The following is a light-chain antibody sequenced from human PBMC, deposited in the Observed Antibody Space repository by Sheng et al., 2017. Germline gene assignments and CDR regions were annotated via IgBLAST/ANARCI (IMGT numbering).Light chain of an antibody. V-gene: IGKV3-20*01. CDR1: QSVSSSY. CDR2: GAS. J-gene: IGKJ5*01. CDR3: QQYGGSPLT. Sequence: EVVLTQSPGTLSLSPGERATLSCRASQSVSSSYLAWYQHKPGQAPRLLIYGASSRAIGIPDRFSGSGSGTDFTLTISRLEPEDFAVYYCQQYGGSPLTFGQGTRLEIK.